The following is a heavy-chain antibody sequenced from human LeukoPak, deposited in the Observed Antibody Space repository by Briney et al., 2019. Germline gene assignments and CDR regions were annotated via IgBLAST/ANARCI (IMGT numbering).Heavy chain of an antibody. J-gene: IGHJ5*02. CDR1: GYTFTGYY. Sequence: ASVKVSCKASGYTFTGYYMHWVRQAPGQGLEWMGWINPNSGGTNYAQKFQGRVTMTRDTSISTAYMELSRLRSDDTAVYYCARDMGATLYLNWFDPWGQGTLVTVSS. CDR3: ARDMGATLYLNWFDP. V-gene: IGHV1-2*02. D-gene: IGHD1-26*01. CDR2: INPNSGGT.